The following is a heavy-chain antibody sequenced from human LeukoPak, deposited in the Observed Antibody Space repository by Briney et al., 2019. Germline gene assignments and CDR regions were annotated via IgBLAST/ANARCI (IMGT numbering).Heavy chain of an antibody. CDR1: GFIFSDYA. J-gene: IGHJ3*02. CDR2: VSGKSRAI. CDR3: ARDEGYGDNDAFDI. Sequence: PGGSLRLSCAASGFIFSDYAINWVRQAPGKGLEWLSFVSGKSRAIYYADSVKGRFTISRDNAKESVYLHMSSLRAEDTAVYYCARDEGYGDNDAFDIWGQGTMVTVSS. D-gene: IGHD4-17*01. V-gene: IGHV3-48*04.